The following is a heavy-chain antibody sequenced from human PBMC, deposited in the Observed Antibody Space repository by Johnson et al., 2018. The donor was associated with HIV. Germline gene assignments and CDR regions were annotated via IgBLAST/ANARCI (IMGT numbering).Heavy chain of an antibody. J-gene: IGHJ3*02. CDR2: ISFDGSNK. V-gene: IGHV3-30-3*01. CDR3: AREEGGGDDYGGKSAFDI. CDR1: GFTFSNYD. D-gene: IGHD4-23*01. Sequence: QVQLVESGGGVVRPGRSLRLSCGASGFTFSNYDMHWVRQAPGKGLEWVAVISFDGSNKYYADSVKGRFTISRDNSKNTLYLQMNRLRAEDTAVYYCAREEGGGDDYGGKSAFDISGQGTMVTVSS.